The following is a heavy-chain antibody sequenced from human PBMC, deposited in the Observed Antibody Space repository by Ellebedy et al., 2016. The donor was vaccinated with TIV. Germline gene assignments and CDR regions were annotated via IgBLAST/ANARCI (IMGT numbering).Heavy chain of an antibody. V-gene: IGHV1-69*13. J-gene: IGHJ4*02. D-gene: IGHD3-22*01. Sequence: AASVKVSCKASGGTFSSYAISWVRQAPGQGLEWMGGIIPIFGTANYAQKFQGRVTITADESTSTAYMELSSLRSEDTAVYYCASSLLNYYDSTGDYWGQGTLVTVSS. CDR2: IIPIFGTA. CDR3: ASSLLNYYDSTGDY. CDR1: GGTFSSYA.